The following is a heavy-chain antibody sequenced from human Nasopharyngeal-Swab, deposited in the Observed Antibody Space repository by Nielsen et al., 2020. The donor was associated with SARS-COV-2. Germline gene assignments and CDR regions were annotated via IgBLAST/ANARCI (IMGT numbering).Heavy chain of an antibody. D-gene: IGHD4-17*01. CDR2: IRGSGRYA. J-gene: IGHJ4*02. V-gene: IGHV3-23*01. CDR1: GFTFSTFG. CDR3: AKGGLSIYGDSYYFDF. Sequence: GESLKISCTASGFTFSTFGMSWVRQAPGKGLEWVSRIRGSGRYADYADSVKGRFTISRDNSKNTLYLQMNSLRAEDTAVYFCAKGGLSIYGDSYYFDFWGQGSLVTVSS.